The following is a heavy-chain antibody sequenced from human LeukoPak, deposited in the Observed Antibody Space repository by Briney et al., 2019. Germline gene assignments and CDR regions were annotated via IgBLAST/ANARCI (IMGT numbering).Heavy chain of an antibody. CDR1: GYSFTNYW. CDR2: ISPGTSDT. CDR3: ARREGGGLCRVDY. Sequence: GESLKISCQGSGYSFTNYWIGWVRQMPGKGLEWVGTISPGTSDTKYSPSFQGQVTISADKSINTAYLQWSSLQASDTAMYYCARREGGGLCRVDYWGQGTLVTVSS. J-gene: IGHJ4*02. D-gene: IGHD2-8*02. V-gene: IGHV5-51*01.